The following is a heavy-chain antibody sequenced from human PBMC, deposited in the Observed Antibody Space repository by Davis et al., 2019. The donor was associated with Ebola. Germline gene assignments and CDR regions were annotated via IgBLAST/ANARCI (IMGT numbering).Heavy chain of an antibody. CDR3: ARVRRDGYPKGVFDY. J-gene: IGHJ4*02. CDR1: GGSFSGYY. Sequence: PSETLSLTCAVYGGSFSGYYWSWIRQPPGKGLEWIGEINHSGSTNYNPSLKSRVTISVDTSKNQFSLKLSSVTAADTAVYYCARVRRDGYPKGVFDYWGQGTLVTVSS. CDR2: INHSGST. V-gene: IGHV4-34*01. D-gene: IGHD5-24*01.